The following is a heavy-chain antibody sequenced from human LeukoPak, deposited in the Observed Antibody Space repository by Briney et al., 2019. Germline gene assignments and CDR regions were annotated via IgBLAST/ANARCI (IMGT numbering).Heavy chain of an antibody. D-gene: IGHD6-19*01. CDR1: GGSISSYY. V-gene: IGHV4-59*01. Sequence: SETLSLTCTVSGGSISSYYWSWIRQPPGKGLEWIGHSYHSGGTNYNPSLKSRVTTAVDTSKNQLSRNLSTVTSADTAVYYCAGGGQWLVYNCWGQGALVTVSS. CDR3: AGGGQWLVYNC. J-gene: IGHJ4*02. CDR2: SYHSGGT.